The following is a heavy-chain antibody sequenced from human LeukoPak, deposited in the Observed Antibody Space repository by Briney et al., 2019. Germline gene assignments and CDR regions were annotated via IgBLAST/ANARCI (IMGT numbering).Heavy chain of an antibody. Sequence: SQTLSLTCAISGDNVSSNSAAWNWIRQSPSRGLEWLGRTYYRSKWYNEYALSVRSRITFSPDTSMNQISLQLNSVTPEDTAVYYCVLWVRGGFAFDYWGQGTLVTVSS. D-gene: IGHD5-18*01. CDR2: TYYRSKWYN. V-gene: IGHV6-1*01. CDR3: VLWVRGGFAFDY. J-gene: IGHJ4*02. CDR1: GDNVSSNSAA.